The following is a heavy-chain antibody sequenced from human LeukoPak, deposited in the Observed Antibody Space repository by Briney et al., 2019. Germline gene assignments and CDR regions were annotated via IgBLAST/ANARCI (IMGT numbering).Heavy chain of an antibody. CDR2: TYYRSTWYN. D-gene: IGHD2-2*01. CDR3: ARRQTQYDCFDP. J-gene: IGHJ5*02. CDR1: GDSVSSNSVT. Sequence: SQTLSLTCAISGDSVSSNSVTWNWIRQSPSRGLEWLGRTYYRSTWYNDYAVSVRGRITVNPDTSKNQFSLHLNSVTPEDTAVYYCARRQTQYDCFDPWGQGILVTVSS. V-gene: IGHV6-1*01.